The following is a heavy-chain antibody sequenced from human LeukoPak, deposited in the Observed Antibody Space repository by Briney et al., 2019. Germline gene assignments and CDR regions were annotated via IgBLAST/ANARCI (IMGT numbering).Heavy chain of an antibody. D-gene: IGHD1-26*01. CDR3: ARPAGWELLTGAFDY. Sequence: GGSLRLSCAASGFTFSSYSMNWVRQAPGKGLEWVSSISSSSSYIYYADSVEGRFTISRDNAKNSLYLQMNSLRAEDTAVYYCARPAGWELLTGAFDYWGQGTLVTVSS. CDR2: ISSSSSYI. J-gene: IGHJ4*02. V-gene: IGHV3-21*01. CDR1: GFTFSSYS.